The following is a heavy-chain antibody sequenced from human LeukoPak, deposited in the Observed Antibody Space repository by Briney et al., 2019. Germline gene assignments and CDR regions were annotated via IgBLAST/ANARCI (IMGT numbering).Heavy chain of an antibody. Sequence: GGSLRLSCSASAFNFSSYWISWVGPAPGKGLEWVANIKQDGSEKYNVHSVKGRFTISRANAKTSLYLQMNRLRAEDTAVCYCARGSGYDYADYWGQGTLVTVSS. CDR1: AFNFSSYW. D-gene: IGHD5-12*01. CDR3: ARGSGYDYADY. J-gene: IGHJ4*02. CDR2: IKQDGSEK. V-gene: IGHV3-7*01.